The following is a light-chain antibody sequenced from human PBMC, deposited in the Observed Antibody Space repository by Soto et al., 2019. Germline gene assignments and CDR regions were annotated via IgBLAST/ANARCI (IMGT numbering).Light chain of an antibody. J-gene: IGKJ5*01. V-gene: IGKV1-27*01. Sequence: DIQMTQSPSSLSASVGDRVTITCRASQDISVYLAWYQQKPGKVPKLLIYSASTLQSGVPSRFSGSGSGTDFTLTISSLQPEDGATYYCQKFNTAPLTFSQGTRLEIK. CDR1: QDISVY. CDR3: QKFNTAPLT. CDR2: SAS.